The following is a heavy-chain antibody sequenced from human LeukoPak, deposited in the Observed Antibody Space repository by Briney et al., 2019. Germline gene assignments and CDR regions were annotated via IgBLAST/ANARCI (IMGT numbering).Heavy chain of an antibody. Sequence: PGGSLRLSCAASGFTFSSYSMNWVRQAPGKGLEWVSYISSSSSTIYYADSVKGRFTISRDSAKNSLYLQMNSLRAEDTAVYYCARGIPDYGSFLYYYYYMDVWGKGTTVTISS. J-gene: IGHJ6*03. V-gene: IGHV3-48*04. D-gene: IGHD3-10*01. CDR2: ISSSSSTI. CDR1: GFTFSSYS. CDR3: ARGIPDYGSFLYYYYYMDV.